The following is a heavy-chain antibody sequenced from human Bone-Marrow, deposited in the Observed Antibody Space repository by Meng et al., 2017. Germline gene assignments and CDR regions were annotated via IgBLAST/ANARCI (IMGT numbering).Heavy chain of an antibody. V-gene: IGHV4-61*01. J-gene: IGHJ4*02. CDR1: GGSVSSGSYY. D-gene: IGHD2-15*01. Sequence: SETLSLTCTVSGGSVSSGSYYWSWIRQPPGKGLEWIGYIHYSGSTNYNPSLKSRVTISVDTSKNQFSLKLSSVTAADTAVYYCARADLGSGTDYWGQGTLVTVSS. CDR2: IHYSGST. CDR3: ARADLGSGTDY.